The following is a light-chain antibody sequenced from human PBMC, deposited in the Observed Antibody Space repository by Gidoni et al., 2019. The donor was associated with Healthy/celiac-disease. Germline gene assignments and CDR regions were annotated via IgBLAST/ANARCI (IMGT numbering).Light chain of an antibody. J-gene: IGLJ2*01. Sequence: QSVLTPPPSASGTPGQRVTISCSGSSSNSGSNYVYWYQQLPGTAPQLLIYSNNPRPSGVPDRFSGSKSGTSASLAISGLRSEDEADYYCAAWDDSLSAHVVFGGGTKLTVL. CDR3: AAWDDSLSAHVV. CDR1: SSNSGSNY. V-gene: IGLV1-47*02. CDR2: SNN.